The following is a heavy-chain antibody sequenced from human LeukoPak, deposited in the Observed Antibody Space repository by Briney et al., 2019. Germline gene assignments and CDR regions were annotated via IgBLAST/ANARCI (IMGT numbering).Heavy chain of an antibody. V-gene: IGHV3-30*18. D-gene: IGHD6-19*01. CDR3: AKGHSSGWYYFDY. Sequence: PGGSLRLSCAASGFTFSSYGMHWVRRAPGKGLEWVAVISYHGSNKYYADSVKGRFTISKDNSKNTLYLQMNSLRAEDTAMYYCAKGHSSGWYYFDYWGQGTLVTVSS. CDR2: ISYHGSNK. CDR1: GFTFSSYG. J-gene: IGHJ4*02.